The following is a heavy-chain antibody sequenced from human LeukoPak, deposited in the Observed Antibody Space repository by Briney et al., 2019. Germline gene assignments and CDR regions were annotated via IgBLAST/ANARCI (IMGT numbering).Heavy chain of an antibody. CDR1: GFTFSNAW. CDR2: IRYDGSNK. V-gene: IGHV3-30*02. D-gene: IGHD3-10*01. Sequence: GGSLRLSCAASGFTFSNAWMSWVRQAPGKGLEWVAFIRYDGSNKYYADSVKGRFTISRDNSKNTLYLQMNSLRAEDTAVYYCAKDAPGALVGELGAFDYWGQGTLVTVSS. CDR3: AKDAPGALVGELGAFDY. J-gene: IGHJ4*02.